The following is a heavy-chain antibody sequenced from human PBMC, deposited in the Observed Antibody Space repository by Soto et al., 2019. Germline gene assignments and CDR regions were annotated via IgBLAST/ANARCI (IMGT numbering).Heavy chain of an antibody. Sequence: EVQLVESGGGLVKPGGSLRLSCAASGFTFSSYSMNWVRQAPGKGLEWVSSISSSSSYIYYADSVKGRFTISRDNAKNSLYLQMNRLSAEDTAVYYCAREVSKDSGYDFDYWGQGTLVTVSS. V-gene: IGHV3-21*01. D-gene: IGHD5-12*01. CDR2: ISSSSSYI. CDR3: AREVSKDSGYDFDY. CDR1: GFTFSSYS. J-gene: IGHJ4*02.